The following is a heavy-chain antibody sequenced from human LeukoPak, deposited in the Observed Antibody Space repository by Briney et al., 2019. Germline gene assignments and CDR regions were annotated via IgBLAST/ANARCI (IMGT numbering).Heavy chain of an antibody. J-gene: IGHJ4*02. Sequence: ASVKVSCRASGYTFTSYGISWVRQAPGQGLEWMGWISAYNGNTNYAQKLQGRVTMTTDTSTSTAYMELRSLRSDDTAVYYCAREEYSYGRKHYFDYWGQGTLVTVSS. D-gene: IGHD5-18*01. CDR1: GYTFTSYG. CDR2: ISAYNGNT. CDR3: AREEYSYGRKHYFDY. V-gene: IGHV1-18*01.